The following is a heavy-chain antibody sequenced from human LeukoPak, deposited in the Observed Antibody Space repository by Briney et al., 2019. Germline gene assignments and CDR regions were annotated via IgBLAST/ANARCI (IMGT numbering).Heavy chain of an antibody. Sequence: GGSLRLSCAAYGFTFSNYNMNWVRQAPGKGLEWISYMSSSSSSIHYADSVRGRFTVSRDNAKNSLYLQMNSLRAEDTAVYYCARMTTLEYWGQGTLVTVSS. CDR1: GFTFSNYN. CDR2: MSSSSSSI. CDR3: ARMTTLEY. V-gene: IGHV3-48*04. J-gene: IGHJ4*02. D-gene: IGHD4-17*01.